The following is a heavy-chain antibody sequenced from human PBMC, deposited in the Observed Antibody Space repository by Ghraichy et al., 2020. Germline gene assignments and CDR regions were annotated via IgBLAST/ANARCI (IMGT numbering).Heavy chain of an antibody. CDR3: ARHVKGTAMDLYYYYYGMDV. Sequence: SETLSLTCTVSGGSISSSSYYWGWIRQPPGKGLEWIGSIYYSGSTYYNPSLKSRVTISVDTSKNQFSLKLSSVTAADTAVYYCARHVKGTAMDLYYYYYGMDVWGQGTTVTVSS. J-gene: IGHJ6*02. D-gene: IGHD5-18*01. V-gene: IGHV4-39*07. CDR1: GGSISSSSYY. CDR2: IYYSGST.